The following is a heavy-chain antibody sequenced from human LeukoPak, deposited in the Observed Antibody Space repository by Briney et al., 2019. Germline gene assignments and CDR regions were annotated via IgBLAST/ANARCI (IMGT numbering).Heavy chain of an antibody. Sequence: GASVKVSCKVSGYTLTELSMHWVRQATGQGLEWMGWMNPNSGNTGYAQKFQGRVTITRNTSISTAYMELSSLRSEDTAVYYCARGPGGAFDYWGQGTLVTVSS. CDR1: GYTLTELS. CDR2: MNPNSGNT. D-gene: IGHD3-10*01. V-gene: IGHV1-8*03. CDR3: ARGPGGAFDY. J-gene: IGHJ4*02.